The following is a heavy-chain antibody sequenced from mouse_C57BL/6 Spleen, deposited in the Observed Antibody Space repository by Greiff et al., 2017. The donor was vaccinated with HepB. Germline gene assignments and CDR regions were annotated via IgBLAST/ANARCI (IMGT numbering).Heavy chain of an antibody. J-gene: IGHJ2*01. CDR1: GFTFSDYY. Sequence: EVQVVESEGGLVQPGSSMKLSCTASGFTFSDYYMAWVRQVPEKGLEWVANINYDGSSTYYLDSLKSRFIISRDNAKNILYLQMSSLKSEDTATYYCARAGSNYVYFDYWGQGTTLTVSS. D-gene: IGHD2-5*01. CDR3: ARAGSNYVYFDY. CDR2: INYDGSST. V-gene: IGHV5-16*01.